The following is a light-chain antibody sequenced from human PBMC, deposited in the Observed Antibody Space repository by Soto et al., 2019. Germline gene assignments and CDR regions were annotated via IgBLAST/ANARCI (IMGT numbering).Light chain of an antibody. CDR1: QSTSSG. V-gene: IGKV1-5*03. CDR2: KAS. Sequence: DIQMTQSPSTLSASVGDRVTITCRASQSTSSGLACYQQKPGKPPQLLIYKASRLESGVPSRFSGRGSGTDFTLTIISLQPDDFSTYYCQQYNSYRVAFGQGTKLEIK. J-gene: IGKJ2*01. CDR3: QQYNSYRVA.